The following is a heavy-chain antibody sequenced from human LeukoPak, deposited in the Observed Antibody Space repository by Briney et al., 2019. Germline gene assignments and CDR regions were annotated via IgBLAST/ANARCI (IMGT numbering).Heavy chain of an antibody. Sequence: TGGSLRLSCAASEFTFSSYAMSWVRQAPGKGLEWVSAISGSGGSTYYADSVKGRFTISRDNSKNTLYLQMNSLRAEDTAVYYCAKAGITMIVVVSKYFQHWGQGTLVTVSS. D-gene: IGHD3-22*01. CDR3: AKAGITMIVVVSKYFQH. V-gene: IGHV3-23*01. J-gene: IGHJ1*01. CDR2: ISGSGGST. CDR1: EFTFSSYA.